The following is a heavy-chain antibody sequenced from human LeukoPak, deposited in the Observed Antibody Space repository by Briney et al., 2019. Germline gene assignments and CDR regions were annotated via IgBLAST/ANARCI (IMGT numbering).Heavy chain of an antibody. Sequence: ASVKVSCKASGYTFTSYGISWVRQAPGQGLEWMGWISAYNGNTNYAQKLQGRVTTTTDTFTSTAYMELRSLRSDDTAVYYCAREGDYVWGSYRLPLDYWGQGTLITVSS. CDR1: GYTFTSYG. CDR3: AREGDYVWGSYRLPLDY. CDR2: ISAYNGNT. V-gene: IGHV1-18*01. J-gene: IGHJ4*02. D-gene: IGHD3-16*02.